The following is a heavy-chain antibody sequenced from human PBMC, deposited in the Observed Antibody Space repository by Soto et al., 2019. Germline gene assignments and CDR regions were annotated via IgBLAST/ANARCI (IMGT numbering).Heavy chain of an antibody. J-gene: IGHJ6*02. CDR3: ARAMPTPFPYYYGMDV. Sequence: ASVKVSCKASGYTFTGYYMHWVRQAPGQGLEWMGWINPNSGGTNYAQKFQGWVTMTRDTSISTAYMELSRLRSDDTAVYYCARAMPTPFPYYYGMDVWGQGTTVTVSS. CDR2: INPNSGGT. CDR1: GYTFTGYY. V-gene: IGHV1-2*04. D-gene: IGHD2-2*01.